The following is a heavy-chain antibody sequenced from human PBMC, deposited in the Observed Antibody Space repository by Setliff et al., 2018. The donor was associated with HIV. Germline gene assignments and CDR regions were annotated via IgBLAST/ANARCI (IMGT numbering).Heavy chain of an antibody. CDR3: ARQILRGVWLTDY. J-gene: IGHJ4*02. D-gene: IGHD5-12*01. Sequence: GGSLRLSCAVSGFTFSSYTMHWVRQAPGKVLEWVAVFSSDGSTKFYADYVKGRFTISRDNSKNTLYLQMNSLRPDDTAVYYCARQILRGVWLTDYWGQGTLVTVSS. CDR2: FSSDGSTK. V-gene: IGHV3-30*04. CDR1: GFTFSSYT.